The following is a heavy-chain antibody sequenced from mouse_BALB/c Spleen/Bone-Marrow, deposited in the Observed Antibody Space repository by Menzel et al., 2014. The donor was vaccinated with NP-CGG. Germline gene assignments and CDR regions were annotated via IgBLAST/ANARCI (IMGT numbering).Heavy chain of an antibody. J-gene: IGHJ2*01. CDR2: IDPANGNT. D-gene: IGHD1-1*01. Sequence: VQLQQPGAELVKTGASVKLSCTASGFNIKDTYMHWVKQRPEQGLEWIGRIDPANGNTKYDPKFQGKATITADTSSNTAYLQLSSLTSEDTAVYYCARSYGSSPFDYWGQGTTLTVSS. CDR3: ARSYGSSPFDY. V-gene: IGHV14-3*02. CDR1: GFNIKDTY.